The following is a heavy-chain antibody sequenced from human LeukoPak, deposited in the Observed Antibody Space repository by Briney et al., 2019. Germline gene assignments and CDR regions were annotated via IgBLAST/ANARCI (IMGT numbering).Heavy chain of an antibody. Sequence: GASVKVSCKASGYTFTGYYMHWVRQAPGQGLEWMGWINPNSGGTNYAQKSQGRVTMTRDTSISTAYMELSRLRSDDTAVYYCAIQRLYCSGGSCYAVYFDYWGQGTLVTVSS. CDR3: AIQRLYCSGGSCYAVYFDY. J-gene: IGHJ4*02. D-gene: IGHD2-15*01. CDR2: INPNSGGT. V-gene: IGHV1-2*02. CDR1: GYTFTGYY.